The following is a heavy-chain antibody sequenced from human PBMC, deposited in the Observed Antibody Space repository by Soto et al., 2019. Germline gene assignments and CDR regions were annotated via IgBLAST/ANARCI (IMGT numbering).Heavy chain of an antibody. CDR2: IRWNSGSV. CDR1: GFTFENYA. CDR3: AKDARRGGVAWCGDGSTAGRDV. J-gene: IGHJ6*01. V-gene: IGHV3-9*01. Sequence: PGGSLILSCVSSGFTFENYAMHWVRLLPGTGLEWVSGIRWNSGSVGYGDSVKGRFTISRDDAKKSLSLEMNSLRPEATAVYYCAKDARRGGVAWCGDGSTAGRDVWGQGTTVT. D-gene: IGHD3-10*01.